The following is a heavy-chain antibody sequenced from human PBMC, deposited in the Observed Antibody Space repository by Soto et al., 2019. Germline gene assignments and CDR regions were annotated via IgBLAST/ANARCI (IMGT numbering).Heavy chain of an antibody. CDR2: IYPGDSDT. CDR3: ARAMVRGKNYYGMDV. V-gene: IGHV5-51*03. CDR1: GYSFTSYW. D-gene: IGHD3-10*01. Sequence: EVQLVQSGAEVKKPGESLKISCKGSGYSFTSYWIGWVRQMPGKGLEWMGIIYPGDSDTRYSPSFQGQVTISADKSIRTAYLPWSSLKASDTAMYYCARAMVRGKNYYGMDVWGQGTTVTVSS. J-gene: IGHJ6*02.